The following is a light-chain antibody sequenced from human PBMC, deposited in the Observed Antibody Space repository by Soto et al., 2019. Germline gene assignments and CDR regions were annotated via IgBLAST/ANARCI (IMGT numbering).Light chain of an antibody. CDR1: QTITFS. CDR3: QQTYSPPFT. Sequence: DIQMTQSPSSLSASVGDRVAITCRASQTITFSLNWYQLEPGKPPKLLIYGANTLQSGVPSRFSAGGSGTDFTITINKLQPEDFATYYCQQTYSPPFTFGQGTKLQIK. V-gene: IGKV1-39*01. CDR2: GAN. J-gene: IGKJ2*01.